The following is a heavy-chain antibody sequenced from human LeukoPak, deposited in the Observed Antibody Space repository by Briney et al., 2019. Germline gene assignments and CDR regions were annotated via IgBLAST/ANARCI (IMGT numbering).Heavy chain of an antibody. CDR1: GFTFSSYG. D-gene: IGHD5-24*01. V-gene: IGHV3-30*03. J-gene: IGHJ4*02. CDR2: ISYDGSNK. CDR3: ARDSRDGYFFDF. Sequence: PGGSLRLPCAASGFTFSSYGMHWVRQAPGKGLEWVAVISYDGSNKYYADSVKGRFTISRDNSKNTLYLQMNSLRAEDTAVYYCARDSRDGYFFDFWGQGTLVTVSS.